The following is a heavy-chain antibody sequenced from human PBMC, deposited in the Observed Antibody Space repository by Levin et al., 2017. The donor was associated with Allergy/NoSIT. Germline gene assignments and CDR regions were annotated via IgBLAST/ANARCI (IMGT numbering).Heavy chain of an antibody. V-gene: IGHV3-53*01. Sequence: GESLKISCAASGFIVSDYYMSWVRQTPGKGLEWVSLIYSGGSTYYADSVKGRFTISRDSYKNKLYLQVHSLRAEGTAVYYCAGGKGLWFGTQDAFDIWGKGTMVTVS. J-gene: IGHJ3*02. CDR2: IYSGGST. CDR1: GFIVSDYY. CDR3: AGGKGLWFGTQDAFDI. D-gene: IGHD3-10*01.